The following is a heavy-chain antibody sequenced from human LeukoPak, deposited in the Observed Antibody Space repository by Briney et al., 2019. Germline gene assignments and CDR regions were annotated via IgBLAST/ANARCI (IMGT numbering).Heavy chain of an antibody. CDR2: IYYSGNT. J-gene: IGHJ5*02. CDR3: ARELYYYGSGSYSTYNWFDP. CDR1: GGSISSYY. D-gene: IGHD3-10*01. V-gene: IGHV4-59*01. Sequence: SETLSLTCTVSGGSISSYYWSWIRQPPGKGLEWIGYIYYSGNTNYNPSLKSRVTISVDTSKHQFCLKLSSVTAADTAVYYCARELYYYGSGSYSTYNWFDPWGQGTLVTVSS.